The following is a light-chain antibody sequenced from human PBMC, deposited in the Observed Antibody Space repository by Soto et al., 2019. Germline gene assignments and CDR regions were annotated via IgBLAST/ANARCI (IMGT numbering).Light chain of an antibody. V-gene: IGLV2-14*03. CDR2: DVS. J-gene: IGLJ2*01. CDR3: SSYTSSNTHVI. Sequence: QSALTQPASVSGSPGQSITISCTGTSSDVGGYNYVSWYQQHPDKAPKLMIYDVSNRPSGASNRSSGSKSGNTASLTISGLQAEDEADYYCSSYTSSNTHVIFGGGTKLTVL. CDR1: SSDVGGYNY.